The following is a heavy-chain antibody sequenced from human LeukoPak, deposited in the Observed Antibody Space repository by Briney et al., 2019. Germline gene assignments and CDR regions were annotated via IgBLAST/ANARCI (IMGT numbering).Heavy chain of an antibody. CDR2: IYYSGSA. CDR3: ARGEKPPYDFWSGIHQDNWFDP. CDR1: GGSISSYY. J-gene: IGHJ5*02. Sequence: PSETLSLTCTVSGGSISSYYWSWIRQPPGKGLEWIGYIYYSGSANYNPSLKSRVTISVDTSKNQFSLKLSSVTAADTAVYYCARGEKPPYDFWSGIHQDNWFDPWGQGALVTVSS. D-gene: IGHD3-3*01. V-gene: IGHV4-59*01.